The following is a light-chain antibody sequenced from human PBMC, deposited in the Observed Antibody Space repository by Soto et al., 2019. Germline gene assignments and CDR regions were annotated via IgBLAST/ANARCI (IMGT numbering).Light chain of an antibody. CDR3: QQYNNWPRT. CDR2: GAS. V-gene: IGKV3-15*01. CDR1: QSVSSN. J-gene: IGKJ1*01. Sequence: EIVMTQSPATLFVSPGERATLSCRASQSVSSNLAWYQQKPGQAPGLLIYGASTRATGIPARFSGSGSGTEFTLTISSLQSEDFAVYYCQQYNNWPRTFGQGTKVEIK.